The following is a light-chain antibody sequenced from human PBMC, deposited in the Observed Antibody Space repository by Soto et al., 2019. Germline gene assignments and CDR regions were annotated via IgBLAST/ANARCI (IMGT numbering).Light chain of an antibody. CDR3: QQYYSTPRT. CDR2: AAS. Sequence: DIQMTQSPSSLSASVGDRVTITCRASQGISSYLAWYQQKPGKAPKLLIYAASTLQSGVPSRFSGSGSGTDFTLTISSLQAEDVAVYYCQQYYSTPRTFGQGTKVDIK. CDR1: QGISSY. J-gene: IGKJ1*01. V-gene: IGKV1-9*01.